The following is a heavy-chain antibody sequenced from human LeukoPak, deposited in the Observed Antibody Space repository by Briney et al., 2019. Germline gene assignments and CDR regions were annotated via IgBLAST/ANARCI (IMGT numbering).Heavy chain of an antibody. CDR1: GGSISSYY. V-gene: IGHV4-4*07. J-gene: IGHJ4*02. Sequence: SETLSFTCSVSGGSISSYYWSWIRQPAGKGLEWIGRIYSSGSTNYNPSLKTRVTMSLDTSKNQFSLNLTTVTAADTAVYYCARTSARGAQFDYWGQGTLVTVSS. CDR2: IYSSGST. CDR3: ARTSARGAQFDY. D-gene: IGHD3-10*01.